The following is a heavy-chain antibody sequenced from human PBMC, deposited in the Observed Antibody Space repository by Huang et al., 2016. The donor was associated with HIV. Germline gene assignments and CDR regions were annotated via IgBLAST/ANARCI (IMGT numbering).Heavy chain of an antibody. V-gene: IGHV4-39*01. CDR2: IYYSGSP. CDR1: GGSIKSRNYY. J-gene: IGHJ4*02. D-gene: IGHD3-22*01. CDR3: ARRQGSGYYFYFDY. Sequence: QLQLQESGPGLVKPSDTLSLNCTISGGSIKSRNYYWGWVRQAPGKGLEWMGDIYYSGSPYYKPALRSRVSLSVDTSKNQVTLKVNAVIAADTAVYYCARRQGSGYYFYFDYWGRGIPVTVSA.